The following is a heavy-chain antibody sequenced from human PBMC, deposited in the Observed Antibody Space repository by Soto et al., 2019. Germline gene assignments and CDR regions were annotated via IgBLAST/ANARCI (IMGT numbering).Heavy chain of an antibody. CDR2: VIPILGTA. CDR3: ARLGHPGH. CDR1: GGSLRNSV. Sequence: QVQLVQSGAEVQKPGSSVKVSCTASGGSLRNSVISWVRQAPAQRLEWMGGVIPILGTANYAQKFQGRVTRTADEATSTAYMDLSSLSPDDTAVYYCARLGHPGHWGPGTLVIVSS. V-gene: IGHV1-69*01. J-gene: IGHJ4*02.